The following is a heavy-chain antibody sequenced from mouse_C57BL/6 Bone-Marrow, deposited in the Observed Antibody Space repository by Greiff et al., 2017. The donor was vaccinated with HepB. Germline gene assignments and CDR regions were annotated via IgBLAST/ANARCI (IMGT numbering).Heavy chain of an antibody. Sequence: VQLQQSGAELVMPGASVKLSCKASGYTFTSYWMHWVKQRPGQGLEWIGEIDPSDSYTNYNQKFKGKSTLTVDKSSSTAYMQLSSLTSEDSAVYYCALYRAFDCWGTGTTLTVAT. CDR3: ALYRAFDC. V-gene: IGHV1-69*01. D-gene: IGHD2-1*01. CDR2: IDPSDSYT. CDR1: GYTFTSYW. J-gene: IGHJ2*01.